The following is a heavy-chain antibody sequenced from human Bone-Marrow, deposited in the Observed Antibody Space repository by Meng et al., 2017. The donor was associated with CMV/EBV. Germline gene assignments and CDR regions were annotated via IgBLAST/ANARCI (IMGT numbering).Heavy chain of an antibody. D-gene: IGHD3-3*01. CDR3: AKDVGFLEWLFDY. V-gene: IGHV3-30*02. CDR2: IRYDGSNK. J-gene: IGHJ4*02. CDR1: GFTFSSYG. Sequence: GESLKISCAASGFTFSSYGMHWVRQAPGKGLEWVAFIRYDGSNKYYADSVKGRFTISRDNSKNTLYLQMNSLRAEDTAVYYCAKDVGFLEWLFDYWGQGTLVTVSS.